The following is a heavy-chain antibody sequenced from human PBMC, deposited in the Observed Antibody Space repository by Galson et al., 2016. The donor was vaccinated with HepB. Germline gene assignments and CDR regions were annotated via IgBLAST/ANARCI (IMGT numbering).Heavy chain of an antibody. Sequence: PALVKPTQTLTLTCTFSGFSLTTSGVGVGWIRQPPGKTLEWLTLIFWGDDKRYNPSLKSRLTIAKDSSENQVVLRMTNVDPVDTATYYCAHFYYGLDVWGQGTTVTVSS. J-gene: IGHJ6*02. CDR1: GFSLTTSGVG. CDR3: AHFYYGLDV. CDR2: IFWGDDK. V-gene: IGHV2-5*02.